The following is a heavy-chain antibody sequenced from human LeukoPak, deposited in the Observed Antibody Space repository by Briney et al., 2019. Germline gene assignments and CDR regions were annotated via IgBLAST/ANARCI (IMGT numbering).Heavy chain of an antibody. V-gene: IGHV4-4*07. D-gene: IGHD3-10*01. J-gene: IGHJ6*03. CDR1: GGSISSYY. CDR3: ARVLWGVTTTDVHYYHMDV. Sequence: SETLSLTCSVSGGSISSYYWSWIRQPAGKGLECIGRIYTSGSTNYNPSLKSRVTMSVDTSTNQFSLKLSSVTAADTAVYYCARVLWGVTTTDVHYYHMDVWGKGTTVTVSS. CDR2: IYTSGST.